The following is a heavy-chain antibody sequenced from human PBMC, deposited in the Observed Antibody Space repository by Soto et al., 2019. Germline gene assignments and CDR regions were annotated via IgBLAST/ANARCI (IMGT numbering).Heavy chain of an antibody. J-gene: IGHJ3*02. CDR3: ARDIYSYGSVGTPDI. V-gene: IGHV3-30*03. Sequence: GGSLRLSCAASGFTFSSYGMHWVHQAPGKGLELVAAISNDGNRQLYADSVKDRFTISRDNSMNTLDLQMNNLRTEDTGVYFCARDIYSYGSVGTPDIWGQGTMVTVS. D-gene: IGHD5-18*01. CDR1: GFTFSSYG. CDR2: ISNDGNRQ.